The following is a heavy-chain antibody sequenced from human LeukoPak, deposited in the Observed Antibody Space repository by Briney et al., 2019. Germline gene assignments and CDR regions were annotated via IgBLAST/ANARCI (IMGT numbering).Heavy chain of an antibody. CDR3: AKQISRGDYVSSFDY. V-gene: IGHV3-33*06. CDR1: GFTFSSYG. D-gene: IGHD4-17*01. CDR2: MWYDGSNK. Sequence: GGSLRLSCAASGFTFSSYGMHWVRQAPGKGLEWVAVMWYDGSNKYYAASVKSRFTISRDNSKNTLYLQMNSLRAEDTAVYYCAKQISRGDYVSSFDYWGQGTLVTVSS. J-gene: IGHJ4*02.